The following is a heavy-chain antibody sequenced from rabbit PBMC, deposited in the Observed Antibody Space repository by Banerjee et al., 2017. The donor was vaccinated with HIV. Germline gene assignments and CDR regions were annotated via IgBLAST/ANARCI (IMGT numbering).Heavy chain of an antibody. V-gene: IGHV1S45*01. Sequence: QEQLEESGGDLVKPEGSLTLTCTASGFSFSNKYVMCWVRQAPGKCLEWIVFINSSSGTTVYASWAKGRFNISKTSSSPVSLQMTSLTAAYTATYFCAIYLGCIIGWTFTLWGPGTLVTVS. CDR3: AIYLGCIIGWTFTL. D-gene: IGHD1-1*01. CDR2: INSSSGTT. CDR1: GFSFSNKYV. J-gene: IGHJ4*01.